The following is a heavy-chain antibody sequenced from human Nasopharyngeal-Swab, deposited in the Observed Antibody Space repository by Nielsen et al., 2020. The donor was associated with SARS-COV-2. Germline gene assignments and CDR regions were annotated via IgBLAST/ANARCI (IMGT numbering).Heavy chain of an antibody. Sequence: GGSLRLSCSASGFTFTNYWMTWVRQAPGKGLVWVANINQDGSEILYLDSVKGRFTISRDNAKNSLHLKMNSLRPDDTAVYYCARPIHTTRPYWFDPWGQGALVTVSS. D-gene: IGHD1-14*01. CDR1: GFTFTNYW. J-gene: IGHJ5*02. V-gene: IGHV3-7*03. CDR2: INQDGSEI. CDR3: ARPIHTTRPYWFDP.